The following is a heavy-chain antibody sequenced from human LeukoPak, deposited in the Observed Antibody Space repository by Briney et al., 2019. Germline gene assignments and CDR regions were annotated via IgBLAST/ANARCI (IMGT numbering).Heavy chain of an antibody. Sequence: GGSLRLSCAASGFTFSSYAMSWVRQAPGKGLEWVSAISGSGGSTYYADSVKGRFTISRDNSKNTLYLQMNSLRAEDTAVYHCAKARGDQYYYDSSGYWDYWGQGTLVTVSS. V-gene: IGHV3-23*01. CDR2: ISGSGGST. D-gene: IGHD3-22*01. CDR3: AKARGDQYYYDSSGYWDY. CDR1: GFTFSSYA. J-gene: IGHJ4*02.